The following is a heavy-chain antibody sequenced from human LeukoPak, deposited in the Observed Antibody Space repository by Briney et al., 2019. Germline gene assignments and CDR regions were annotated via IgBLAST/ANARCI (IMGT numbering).Heavy chain of an antibody. J-gene: IGHJ4*02. V-gene: IGHV3-21*01. CDR3: ARDQRPDYEILIGFHHFDY. CDR2: ISSTSGYI. Sequence: GGSLRLSCAPSGLGFNSYTIHWVRQAPGKGLEWVSSISSTSGYIHYADSVKGRFSISRDNAKNLVHLEMDILRADDTAVYYCARDQRPDYEILIGFHHFDYWGQGTLVTVSS. D-gene: IGHD3-9*01. CDR1: GLGFNSYT.